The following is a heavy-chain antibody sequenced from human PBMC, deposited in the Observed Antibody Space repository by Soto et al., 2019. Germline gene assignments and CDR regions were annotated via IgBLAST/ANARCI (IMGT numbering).Heavy chain of an antibody. D-gene: IGHD2-15*01. Sequence: EVQLLESGGGLVQPGGSLRLSCAGSGFTFSGYSMSWVRQAPGKGLEWVSSPNPGGDKTYYADSVKGRFTISRDNSKNTLYLQMHSVRAEDTAVYYCAEVDPGHCNIYSSREFAYGGPGPLVTVSS. CDR1: GFTFSGYS. J-gene: IGHJ4*02. CDR2: PNPGGDKT. CDR3: AEVDPGHCNIYSSREFAY. V-gene: IGHV3-23*01.